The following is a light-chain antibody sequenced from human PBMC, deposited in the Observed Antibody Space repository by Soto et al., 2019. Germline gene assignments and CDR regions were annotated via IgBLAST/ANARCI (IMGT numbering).Light chain of an antibody. CDR3: QQYDNYPLT. J-gene: IGKJ4*01. Sequence: QRTQSHCTMFESVGGRVTITCRASRSVSTSLAWYQKKPGKAPKLLIYDASRLENGVPSRFSGSGSGTEFTLTIISPQPDDFATYYCQQYDNYPLTFGGGTKVDIK. CDR2: DAS. V-gene: IGKV1-5*01. CDR1: RSVSTS.